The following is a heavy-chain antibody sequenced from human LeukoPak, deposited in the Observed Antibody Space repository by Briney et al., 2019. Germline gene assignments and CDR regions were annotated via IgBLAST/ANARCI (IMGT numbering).Heavy chain of an antibody. CDR3: ATATDHSSGWLDAFDI. CDR2: IIPIFGTA. CDR1: GGTFSSYA. Sequence: GASVKVSCKASGGTFSSYAISWVRQAPGQGLEWMGRIIPIFGTANYAQKFQGRVTITTDESTSTAYMELNSLISEDTAVYYCATATDHSSGWLDAFDIWGQGTMVTVSS. J-gene: IGHJ3*02. D-gene: IGHD6-19*01. V-gene: IGHV1-69*05.